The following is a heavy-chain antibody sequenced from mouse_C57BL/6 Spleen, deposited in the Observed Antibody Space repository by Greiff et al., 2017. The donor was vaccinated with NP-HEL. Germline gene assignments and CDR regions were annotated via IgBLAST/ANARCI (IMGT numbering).Heavy chain of an antibody. CDR3: TTGYYYGSSSYYFDY. D-gene: IGHD1-1*01. CDR1: GFNIKDDY. Sequence: DVKLQESGAELVRPGASVKLSCTASGFNIKDDYMHWVKQRPEQGLEWIGWIDPENGDTEYASKFQGKATITADTSSNTAYLQLSSLTSEDTAVYYCTTGYYYGSSSYYFDYWGQGTTLTVSS. J-gene: IGHJ2*01. CDR2: IDPENGDT. V-gene: IGHV14-4*01.